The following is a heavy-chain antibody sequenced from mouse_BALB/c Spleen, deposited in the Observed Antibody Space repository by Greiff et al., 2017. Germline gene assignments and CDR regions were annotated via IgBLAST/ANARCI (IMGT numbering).Heavy chain of an antibody. CDR3: ARGYYFYAMDY. D-gene: IGHD1-1*01. V-gene: IGHV2-6-7*01. Sequence: VQVEESGPGLVAPSQSLSITCTVSGFSLTGYGVNWVRQPPGKGLEWLGMIWGDGSTDYNSALKSRLSISKDNSKSQVFLKMNSLQTDDTARYYCARGYYFYAMDYWGQGTSVTVSS. CDR1: GFSLTGYG. J-gene: IGHJ4*01. CDR2: IWGDGST.